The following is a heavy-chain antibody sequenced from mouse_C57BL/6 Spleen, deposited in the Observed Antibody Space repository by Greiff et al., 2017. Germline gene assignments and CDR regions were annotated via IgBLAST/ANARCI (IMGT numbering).Heavy chain of an antibody. CDR1: GFNIQNTY. Sequence: VQLKESVAELVRPGASVKLSCTASGFNIQNTYMHWVKQRPEQGLEWIGRIDPANGNTKYAPKFQGKATITADTSSNTAYLQLSSLTSEDTAIYYCATYYYGSSYDAMDYWGQGTSVTVSS. D-gene: IGHD1-1*01. V-gene: IGHV14-3*01. J-gene: IGHJ4*01. CDR2: IDPANGNT. CDR3: ATYYYGSSYDAMDY.